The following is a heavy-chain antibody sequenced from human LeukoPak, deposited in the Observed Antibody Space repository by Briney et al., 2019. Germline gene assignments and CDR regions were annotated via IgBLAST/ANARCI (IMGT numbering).Heavy chain of an antibody. CDR1: GGSFSGYY. D-gene: IGHD4-17*01. CDR3: ARGGMTTILDY. J-gene: IGHJ4*02. Sequence: PSETLSLTCAVYGGSFSGYYWSWIRQPPGKGLEWIGEINHSGSTTYHPSLKSQVTISVDTSKSQFSLKLSSVTAADTAMYYCARGGMTTILDYWGRGTLVTVSS. V-gene: IGHV4-34*01. CDR2: INHSGST.